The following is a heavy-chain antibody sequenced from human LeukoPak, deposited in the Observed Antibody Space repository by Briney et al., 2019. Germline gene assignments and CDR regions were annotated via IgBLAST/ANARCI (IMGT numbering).Heavy chain of an antibody. V-gene: IGHV4-59*01. D-gene: IGHD1-26*01. CDR3: ARSGEWERYPFDY. J-gene: IGHJ4*02. Sequence: PSETLSLTCTVSGGSISSYYWSWIRQTPGKGLEWIGYMYYSGSTNYNPSLKSRVTISVDTSKNQFSLKLSSVTAADTAVYYCARSGEWERYPFDYWGQGTLVTVSS. CDR1: GGSISSYY. CDR2: MYYSGST.